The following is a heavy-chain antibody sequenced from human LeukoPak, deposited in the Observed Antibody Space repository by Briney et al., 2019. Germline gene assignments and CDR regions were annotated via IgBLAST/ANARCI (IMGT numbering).Heavy chain of an antibody. Sequence: PSETLSLTCSVSGGSISSRNYYWGWIRQPPGKGLEWIGSIHYSGSTYYNASLKRRVTISVDTSKNQFSLKLSSVTATDTAVYYCAKPYYYDSSGHFDLWGRGTLVTVSS. CDR3: AKPYYYDSSGHFDL. CDR2: IHYSGST. J-gene: IGHJ2*01. V-gene: IGHV4-39*01. CDR1: GGSISSRNYY. D-gene: IGHD3-22*01.